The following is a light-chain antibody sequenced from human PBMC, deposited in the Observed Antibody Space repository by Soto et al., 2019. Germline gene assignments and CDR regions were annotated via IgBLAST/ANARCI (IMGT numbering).Light chain of an antibody. CDR2: DVS. CDR3: SSYTTSNTRQIV. V-gene: IGLV2-14*03. J-gene: IGLJ1*01. Sequence: QSALTQPASVSESPGQSITISCTGTSSDVGGYNYVSWYQHHPGKAPKLMIFDVSNRPSGASNLFSGSKSGNTASLTISGLQPEDEADYYCSSYTTSNTRQIVFGTGTKVTVL. CDR1: SSDVGGYNY.